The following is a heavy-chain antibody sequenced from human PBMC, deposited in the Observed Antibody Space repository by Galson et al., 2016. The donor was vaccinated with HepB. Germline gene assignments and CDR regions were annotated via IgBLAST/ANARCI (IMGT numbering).Heavy chain of an antibody. CDR3: ARAAIIPGARMVFDP. CDR1: GASISDSNW. J-gene: IGHJ5*02. CDR2: IYHTRTS. V-gene: IGHV4-4*02. D-gene: IGHD4/OR15-4a*01. Sequence: SETLSLTCAVSGASISDSNWWTWDRHVPGKGLEWIGEIYHTRTSNNNPFLSSRFTLSVDKSRNQFSLNLTSVTAADTAVYYCARAAIIPGARMVFDPWGQGILVTVSS.